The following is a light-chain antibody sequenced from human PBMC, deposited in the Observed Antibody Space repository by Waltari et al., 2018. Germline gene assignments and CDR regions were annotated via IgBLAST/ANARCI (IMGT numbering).Light chain of an antibody. CDR2: RDD. V-gene: IGLV1-44*01. J-gene: IGLJ3*02. CDR3: ATRDDSLNGWV. Sequence: QSVLTQPPSVSGTPGQRVTISCSGSWSTLGNNGVTWYQQLQGMAPKLLLYRDDQGSDLRASGVPGRFSGSRSGPSASLAISGLQSDDEADYYCATRDDSLNGWVFGGGTKLTVL. CDR1: WSTLGNNG.